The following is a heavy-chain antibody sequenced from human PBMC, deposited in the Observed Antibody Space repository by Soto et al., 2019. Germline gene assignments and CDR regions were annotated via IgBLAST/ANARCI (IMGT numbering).Heavy chain of an antibody. CDR1: GGTFSSYA. Sequence: ASVKVSCKASGGTFSSYAISWVRQAPGQGLEWMGWINPNSGGTNYAQKFQGRVTMTRDTSISTAYMELSRLRSDDTAVYYCATEERYSSSWYWGDYYYGMDVWGQGTTVTVSS. CDR2: INPNSGGT. J-gene: IGHJ6*02. V-gene: IGHV1-2*02. CDR3: ATEERYSSSWYWGDYYYGMDV. D-gene: IGHD6-13*01.